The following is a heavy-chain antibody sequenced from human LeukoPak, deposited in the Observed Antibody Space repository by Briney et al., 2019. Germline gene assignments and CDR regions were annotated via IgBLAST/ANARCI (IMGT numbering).Heavy chain of an antibody. Sequence: GGSLRLSCAASGFTFDDYGMSWVRQAPGKGLEWVSGINWNGGSTGYADSVKGRFTISRDNAKNSLYLQMNSLRAEDTALYYCARGGCSGGSCYSGVDFDYWGQGTLVTVSS. J-gene: IGHJ4*02. V-gene: IGHV3-20*04. CDR3: ARGGCSGGSCYSGVDFDY. CDR1: GFTFDDYG. CDR2: INWNGGST. D-gene: IGHD2-15*01.